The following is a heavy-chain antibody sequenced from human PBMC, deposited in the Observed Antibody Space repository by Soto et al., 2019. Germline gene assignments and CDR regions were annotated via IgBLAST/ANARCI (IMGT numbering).Heavy chain of an antibody. CDR1: GFTFSNAW. D-gene: IGHD2-21*01. CDR2: IKTKTDGGTT. J-gene: IGHJ4*02. CDR3: TTGFDC. Sequence: PGGSLRLSCAASGFTFSNAWMSWVRQAPGKGLEWVGLIKTKTDGGTTDYTAPVKGRFTISRDDSENTLYLQMNSLKTEDTAVYYCTTGFDCRGQGTLVTVSS. V-gene: IGHV3-15*01.